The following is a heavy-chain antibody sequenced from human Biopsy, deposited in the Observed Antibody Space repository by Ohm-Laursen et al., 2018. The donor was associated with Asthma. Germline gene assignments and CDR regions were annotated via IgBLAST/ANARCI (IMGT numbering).Heavy chain of an antibody. CDR2: IIPIFGTA. CDR1: GGTFSSYV. D-gene: IGHD7-27*01. J-gene: IGHJ4*02. CDR3: ARSSHINWGGYFDY. Sequence: GASVKVSCKASGGTFSSYVISWVRQAPGQGLEWMGGIIPIFGTANYAQKFQGRVTITADESTSTAYMELSSLRSEDTAVYYCARSSHINWGGYFDYWGQGTLVTVSS. V-gene: IGHV1-69*13.